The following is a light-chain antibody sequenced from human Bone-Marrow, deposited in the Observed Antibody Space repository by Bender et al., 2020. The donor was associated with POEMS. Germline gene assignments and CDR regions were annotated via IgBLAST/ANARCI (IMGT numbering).Light chain of an antibody. J-gene: IGLJ3*02. CDR3: AAWDDSLNGSG. CDR1: SSNIGSNT. CDR2: FND. V-gene: IGLV1-44*01. Sequence: QSVLAQPPSASGTPGQRVTISCSGSSSNIGSNTVSWYQQIPGTAPKLLIYFNDQRPSGVPDRFSGSKSGTSASLAISGLQSEDEADYFCAAWDDSLNGSGFGGGTKLTVL.